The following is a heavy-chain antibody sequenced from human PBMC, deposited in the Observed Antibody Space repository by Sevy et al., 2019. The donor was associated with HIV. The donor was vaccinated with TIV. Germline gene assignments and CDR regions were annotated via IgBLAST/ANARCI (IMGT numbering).Heavy chain of an antibody. CDR2: IYYSGST. CDR3: ARHFFGSGSSEPYYYYYYGMDV. Sequence: SETLSLTCTVSGGSISSSSYYWGWIRQPPGKRLEWIGSIYYSGSTYYNPSLKSRVTISVDTSKNQFSLKLSSVTAADTAVYYCARHFFGSGSSEPYYYYYYGMDVWGQGTTVTVSS. D-gene: IGHD3-10*01. CDR1: GGSISSSSYY. V-gene: IGHV4-39*01. J-gene: IGHJ6*02.